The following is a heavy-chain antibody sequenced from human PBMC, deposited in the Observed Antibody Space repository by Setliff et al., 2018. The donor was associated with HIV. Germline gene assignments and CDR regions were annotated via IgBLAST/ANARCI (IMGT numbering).Heavy chain of an antibody. Sequence: PGGSLRLSCAPSGFTFGSYAMSWVRQAPGKGLEWVSVISGSGDSTFYADSLKGRFTIARDNTKNTLYPQMNSLRAEDTAVYYCAKTLPTLYPPHDYYFAMDVCGQGTTVTVSS. CDR1: GFTFGSYA. V-gene: IGHV3-23*01. CDR3: AKTLPTLYPPHDYYFAMDV. J-gene: IGHJ6*02. D-gene: IGHD2-15*01. CDR2: ISGSGDST.